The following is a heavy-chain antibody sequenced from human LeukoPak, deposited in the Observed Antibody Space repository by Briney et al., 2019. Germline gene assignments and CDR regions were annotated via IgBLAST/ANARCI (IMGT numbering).Heavy chain of an antibody. D-gene: IGHD3-22*01. J-gene: IGHJ3*02. CDR3: ARGLRSPGRYYYDSSAFDI. V-gene: IGHV4-34*01. CDR2: INHSGST. Sequence: SETLSLTCAVYDGSFSGYYWSWIRQPPGKGLEWIGEINHSGSTNYNPSLKSRVTISVDTSKNQFSLKLSSVTAADTAVYYCARGLRSPGRYYYDSSAFDIWGQGTMVTVSS. CDR1: DGSFSGYY.